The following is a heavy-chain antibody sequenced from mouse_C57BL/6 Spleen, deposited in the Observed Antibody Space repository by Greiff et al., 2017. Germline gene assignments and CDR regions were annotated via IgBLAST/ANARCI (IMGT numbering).Heavy chain of an antibody. J-gene: IGHJ2*01. Sequence: QVQLQQSGPELVKPGASVKISCKASGYAFSSSWMNWVKQRPGKGLEWIGRIYPGDGDTNYNGKFKGKATLTADKSSSTAYMQHSSLTSEDSAVYFCARWDYYGSSPFDYWGQGTTLTVSS. CDR3: ARWDYYGSSPFDY. D-gene: IGHD1-1*01. CDR1: GYAFSSSW. CDR2: IYPGDGDT. V-gene: IGHV1-82*01.